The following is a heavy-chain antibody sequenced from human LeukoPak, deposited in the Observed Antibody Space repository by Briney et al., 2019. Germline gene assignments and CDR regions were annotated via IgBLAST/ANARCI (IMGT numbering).Heavy chain of an antibody. J-gene: IGHJ4*02. V-gene: IGHV1-69*05. CDR2: IIPIFGTA. CDR3: ARDPGDSSGYYSSRNYYFDP. Sequence: ASVKVSCKASGGTFSSYVISWVRQAPGQGLEWMGGIIPIFGTANYAQKFQGRVTITTDESTSTAYMELTSLRSEDTAVYYCARDPGDSSGYYSSRNYYFDPWGQGTLVTVSS. D-gene: IGHD3-22*01. CDR1: GGTFSSYV.